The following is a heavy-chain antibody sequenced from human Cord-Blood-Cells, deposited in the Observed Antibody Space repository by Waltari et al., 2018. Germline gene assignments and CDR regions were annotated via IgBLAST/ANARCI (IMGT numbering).Heavy chain of an antibody. CDR1: GGSFSGYS. J-gene: IGHJ4*02. V-gene: IGHV4-34*01. CDR2: INHSGST. D-gene: IGHD2-8*02. CDR3: ARIWDCTGGVCYRGGFDY. Sequence: QVQLQQWGAGLLKPSETLSLTCAVYGGSFSGYSWSWIRQPPGKGLEWIGEINHSGSTNYNPSLKSRVTISGDTSKNQFSLKLSSVTAADTAVYYCARIWDCTGGVCYRGGFDYWGQGTLVTVSS.